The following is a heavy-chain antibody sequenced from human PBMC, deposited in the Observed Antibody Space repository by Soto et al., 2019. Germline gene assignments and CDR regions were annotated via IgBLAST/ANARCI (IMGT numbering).Heavy chain of an antibody. V-gene: IGHV5-51*01. CDR1: GYSFTSYW. CDR2: IYPGDSDT. CDR3: ARLDVDTAMVALYCFDY. D-gene: IGHD5-18*01. Sequence: SGESLKISCKGSGYSFTSYWIGWVRQMPGKGLEWVGIIYPGDSDTRYSPSFQGQVTISADKSISTAYLQWSSLKASDTAMYYCARLDVDTAMVALYCFDYWGQGTLVTVSS. J-gene: IGHJ4*02.